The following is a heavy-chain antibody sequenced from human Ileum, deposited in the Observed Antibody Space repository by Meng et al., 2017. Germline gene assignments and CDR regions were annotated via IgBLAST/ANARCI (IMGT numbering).Heavy chain of an antibody. CDR3: ANRSAGITQWNDGDFDY. CDR2: IYWDDDK. D-gene: IGHD1-1*01. J-gene: IGHJ4*02. CDR1: GFSLSTSGVG. Sequence: SGSTLVKPTETGTLTCTFSGFSLSTSGVGVGGSRQPPGKALKCLALIYWDDDKRYNPSLKNRLSINKDTSKNQVVLTMNNTDPVDTGTYYCANRSAGITQWNDGDFDYWGQGTLVTVSS. V-gene: IGHV2-5*02.